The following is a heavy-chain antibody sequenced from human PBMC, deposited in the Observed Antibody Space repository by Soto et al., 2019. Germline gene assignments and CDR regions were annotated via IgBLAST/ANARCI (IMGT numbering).Heavy chain of an antibody. CDR2: ISGSGCTT. Sequence: EMQLLESGGDLVQPGESLRLSCVASGFTFSSFAMTWVRQAPGKGLQYISAISGSGCTTYYADSMQGRFTVSRDNSKNTLYLEMNSLRAEDTAIYYCAKDRDDIGMVDAFEIWGQGTMVTVSS. J-gene: IGHJ3*02. CDR1: GFTFSSFA. D-gene: IGHD3-9*01. V-gene: IGHV3-23*01. CDR3: AKDRDDIGMVDAFEI.